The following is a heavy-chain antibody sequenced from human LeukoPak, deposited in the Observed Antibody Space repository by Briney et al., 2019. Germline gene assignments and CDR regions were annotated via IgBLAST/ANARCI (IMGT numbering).Heavy chain of an antibody. Sequence: PSETLSLTCNVSGASIRSTNWWSWVRQPPGKGLEWIGEVYHTGSTNHNPSLKSRLTISVDKSKTQFSLRLSSVTAADTAVYYCARVKYSGNNLGALDIWGQGTMVTVSS. J-gene: IGHJ3*02. CDR2: VYHTGST. CDR3: ARVKYSGNNLGALDI. D-gene: IGHD1-26*01. CDR1: GASIRSTNW. V-gene: IGHV4-4*02.